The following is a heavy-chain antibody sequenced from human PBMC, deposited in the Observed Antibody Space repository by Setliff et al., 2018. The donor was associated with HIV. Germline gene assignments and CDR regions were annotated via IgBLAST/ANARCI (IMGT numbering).Heavy chain of an antibody. D-gene: IGHD2-8*02. CDR3: AKDAGYCSGESCYFYMDV. CDR2: LRQDVNKD. Sequence: GGSLSLSCVVSGFIFENHAMHWVRRAPGKGLEWLTLLRQDVNKDYYGDSVKGRFTITRDNSKKTLYLYMNNLRSEDTAVYYCAKDAGYCSGESCYFYMDVWGKGTTVTVSS. J-gene: IGHJ6*03. CDR1: GFIFENHA. V-gene: IGHV3-30*02.